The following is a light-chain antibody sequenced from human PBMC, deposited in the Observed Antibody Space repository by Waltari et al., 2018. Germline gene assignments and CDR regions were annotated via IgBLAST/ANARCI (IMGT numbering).Light chain of an antibody. J-gene: IGKJ1*01. V-gene: IGKV1-39*01. CDR3: QQSYSSPRT. Sequence: DIQTTQSPSSMSASVGDRVTITCRASQSISSHLSWYQLKPGKAPKLLIYGASSLQSGVPSRFSGSGSGTDFTLTISSLQPEDFATYYCQQSYSSPRTFGQGTRVEIK. CDR1: QSISSH. CDR2: GAS.